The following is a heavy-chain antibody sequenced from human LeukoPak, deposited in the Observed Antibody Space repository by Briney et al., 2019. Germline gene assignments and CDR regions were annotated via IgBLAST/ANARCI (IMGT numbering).Heavy chain of an antibody. V-gene: IGHV3-7*01. Sequence: GGSLRLSCVVSGFPFSRLWLSWFRQSPGKGLEWVANIKQDGSEKYYVDSVKGRFIISRDNARNSQFLQMNSLRAEDTAVYYCARDGDYDILTGYYGGSRCDYWGQGTLVTVSS. CDR2: IKQDGSEK. J-gene: IGHJ4*02. CDR3: ARDGDYDILTGYYGGSRCDY. CDR1: GFPFSRLW. D-gene: IGHD3-9*01.